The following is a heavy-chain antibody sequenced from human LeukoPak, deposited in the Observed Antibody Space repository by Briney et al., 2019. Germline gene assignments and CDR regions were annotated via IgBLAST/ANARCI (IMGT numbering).Heavy chain of an antibody. CDR3: AGGGSIVGATTNDSFDV. V-gene: IGHV4-59*01. J-gene: IGHJ3*01. Sequence: SETLSLTCTVSGASISSYYWSWIRQPPGKGLDWIGYMYYSGSSNYNPSLKSRVTISVDTSKNQFSLTLSSVTAADTAVYYGAGGGSIVGATTNDSFDVWGQGTMVTVSS. D-gene: IGHD1-26*01. CDR1: GASISSYY. CDR2: MYYSGSS.